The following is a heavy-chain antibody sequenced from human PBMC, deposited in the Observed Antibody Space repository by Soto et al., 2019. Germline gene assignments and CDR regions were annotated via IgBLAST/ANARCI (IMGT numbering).Heavy chain of an antibody. J-gene: IGHJ5*02. CDR3: ARARGSGGYGDFSLSNWFAP. D-gene: IGHD4-17*01. CDR2: INTANGNT. V-gene: IGHV1-3*04. CDR1: GYSFTSYA. Sequence: QVQLVQSGAEVKNPGASVKVSCKASGYSFTSYAMHWVRQAPGQRLEWMGWINTANGNTKYSQKFQGRVTITSDASATTAYMDLSSLKSKDTAMYYCARARGSGGYGDFSLSNWFAPWGQGTLVTFSS.